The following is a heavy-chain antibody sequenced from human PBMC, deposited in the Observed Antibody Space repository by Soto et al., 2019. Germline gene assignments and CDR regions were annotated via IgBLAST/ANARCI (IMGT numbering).Heavy chain of an antibody. D-gene: IGHD3-10*01. V-gene: IGHV4-30-2*01. CDR1: GGSISSGGYS. Sequence: QLQLQESGSGLVKPSQTLSLTCAVSGGSISSGGYSWSWIRQPPGKGLEWIGYIYHSGSTYYNPSPQRRVTXXVXRXXHQFSLKLSSVTAADTAVYYCARATMVRGNTGMDVWGQGTTVTVSS. CDR3: ARATMVRGNTGMDV. J-gene: IGHJ6*02. CDR2: IYHSGST.